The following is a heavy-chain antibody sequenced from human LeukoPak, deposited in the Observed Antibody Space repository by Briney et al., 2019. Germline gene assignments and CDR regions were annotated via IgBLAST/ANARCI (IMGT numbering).Heavy chain of an antibody. V-gene: IGHV4-39*01. J-gene: IGHJ4*02. CDR2: IYYSGST. CDR1: GGSISSSSYY. CDR3: ASGYSGYDSTAFDY. D-gene: IGHD5-12*01. Sequence: PSETLSLTCTVSGGSISSSSYYWGWIRQPPGKGLEWIGSIYYSGSTYYNPSLKSRVTISVDTSKNQFSLKLSSVTAADTAVYYCASGYSGYDSTAFDYWGRGTLVTVSS.